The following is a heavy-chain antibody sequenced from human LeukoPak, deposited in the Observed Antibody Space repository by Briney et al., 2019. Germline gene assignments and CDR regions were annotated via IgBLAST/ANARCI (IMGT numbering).Heavy chain of an antibody. CDR3: ANSYGSGSGPYY. V-gene: IGHV3-30*18. CDR1: GFTFSSYG. D-gene: IGHD3-10*01. CDR2: ITYDGSNK. Sequence: PGGSLRLSCAASGFTFSSYGMHWVRQAPGKGLEWVAVITYDGSNKYYADSVKGRFTISRDNSKNTLYLQMNSLRAEDTAVYYCANSYGSGSGPYYWGQGTLVTVSS. J-gene: IGHJ4*02.